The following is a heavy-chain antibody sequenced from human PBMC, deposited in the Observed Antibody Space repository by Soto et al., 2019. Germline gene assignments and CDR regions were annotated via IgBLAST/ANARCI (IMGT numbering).Heavy chain of an antibody. V-gene: IGHV3-7*01. CDR1: GFTFSSYW. Sequence: EVQLVESGGGLVQPGGSLRLSCAASGFTFSSYWMSWVRQAPGKGLEWVANIKQDGSEKYYVDSVKGRFTISRDNAKNSLYMEMNSLGAEDTAVYYCARAKMVGGSDYWGQGTLVTVSS. CDR2: IKQDGSEK. CDR3: ARAKMVGGSDY. D-gene: IGHD1-26*01. J-gene: IGHJ4*02.